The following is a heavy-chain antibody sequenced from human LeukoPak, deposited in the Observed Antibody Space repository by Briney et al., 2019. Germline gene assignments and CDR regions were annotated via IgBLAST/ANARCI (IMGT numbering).Heavy chain of an antibody. CDR3: ARAGGAPHGDYEFDF. CDR1: GGSINTYY. V-gene: IGHV4-59*08. J-gene: IGHJ4*02. D-gene: IGHD4-17*01. Sequence: SETLSLTCTVSGGSINTYYWGWIRQPSGKGLEWIGNIYSSGSTNYNPSLKSRVTISVDTSKNQFSLKLTSVTAADAAIYYCARAGGAPHGDYEFDFWGQGILVTVSS. CDR2: IYSSGST.